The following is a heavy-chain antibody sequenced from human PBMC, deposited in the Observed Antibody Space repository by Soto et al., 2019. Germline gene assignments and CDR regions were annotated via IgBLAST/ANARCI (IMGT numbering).Heavy chain of an antibody. CDR3: AGDPDSHYNDSHASSYP. CDR2: IIPLFGTL. CDR1: GGTFSNHL. J-gene: IGHJ5*02. D-gene: IGHD4-4*01. Sequence: SVKVSCKASGGTFSNHLISWVRQAPGQGLEWMGTIIPLFGTLNYAQKLQGRVTLTADRSTSTAYMELAGLRSDDTAVYYCAGDPDSHYNDSHASSYPWGQGTLVTVSS. V-gene: IGHV1-69*06.